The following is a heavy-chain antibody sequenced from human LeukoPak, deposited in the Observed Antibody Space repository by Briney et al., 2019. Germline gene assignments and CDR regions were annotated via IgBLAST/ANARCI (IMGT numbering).Heavy chain of an antibody. V-gene: IGHV3-11*01. CDR1: GFTFSSYA. D-gene: IGHD2-2*02. Sequence: GGSLRLSCAASGFTFSSYAMSWIRQAPGKGLEWVSYISSSGSTIYYADSVKGRFTISRDNAKNSLYLRMNSLRAEDTAVYYCASLYCSSTSCYSSYYGMDVWGQGTTVTVSS. CDR2: ISSSGSTI. J-gene: IGHJ6*02. CDR3: ASLYCSSTSCYSSYYGMDV.